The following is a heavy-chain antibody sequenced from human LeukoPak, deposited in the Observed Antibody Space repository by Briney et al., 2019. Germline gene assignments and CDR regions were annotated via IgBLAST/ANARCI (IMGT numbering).Heavy chain of an antibody. J-gene: IGHJ4*02. CDR2: IKQDGSEK. V-gene: IGHV3-7*01. CDR3: ARDTRTFDH. D-gene: IGHD1-26*01. Sequence: GSLRLSCAASGFTFSSYRMNWVRQAPGKGLEWVANIKQDGSEKYYVDSVKGRFTISRDNAKNSLFLQMNSLRAEDTAVYYCARDTRTFDHWGQGTLVTVSS. CDR1: GFTFSSYR.